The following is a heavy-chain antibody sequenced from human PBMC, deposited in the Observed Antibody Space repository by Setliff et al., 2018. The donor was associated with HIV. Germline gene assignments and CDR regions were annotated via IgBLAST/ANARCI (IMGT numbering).Heavy chain of an antibody. CDR3: ARDDYGDYVGDY. Sequence: ASVKVSCKASGYTFTSYGITWVRQAPGQGLEWMGWISTYNGNTDYAQKLQGRVTMTTDTSTSTAYMELRSLRSDDSAVYYCARDDYGDYVGDYWGQGTLVTVPQ. D-gene: IGHD4-17*01. V-gene: IGHV1-18*01. CDR2: ISTYNGNT. J-gene: IGHJ4*02. CDR1: GYTFTSYG.